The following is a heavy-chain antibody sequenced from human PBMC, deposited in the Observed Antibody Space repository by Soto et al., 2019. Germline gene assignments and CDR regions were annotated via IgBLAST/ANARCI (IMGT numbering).Heavy chain of an antibody. CDR3: ASGIQLWLRRINNGYSG. CDR1: GGTFSTYA. J-gene: IGHJ4*02. D-gene: IGHD5-18*01. CDR2: IIPMFGTA. V-gene: IGHV1-69*12. Sequence: QDQLVQSGAEVKKPESSVKVSCKAPGGTFSTYAISWVRQAPGQGLEWMGGIIPMFGTANYAQRFQDRVTITADESTNTVYMELSSLGSEDTAVYFCASGIQLWLRRINNGYSGWGQGTLVTVSS.